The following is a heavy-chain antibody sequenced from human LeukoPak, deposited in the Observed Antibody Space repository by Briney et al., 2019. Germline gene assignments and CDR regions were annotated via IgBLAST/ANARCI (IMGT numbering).Heavy chain of an antibody. D-gene: IGHD3-10*01. J-gene: IGHJ4*02. CDR1: GFTFTKSA. V-gene: IGHV1-58*01. CDR2: IVVGSGST. CDR3: AARAFGVGNYFDH. Sequence: SVKVSFKASGFTFTKSAVQWVRQARGQRLEWLGWIVVGSGSTDYAQKFQERVTMTWDMSTSTAYMELSTLRYEDTAVYYCAARAFGVGNYFDHWGQGTQVTVSS.